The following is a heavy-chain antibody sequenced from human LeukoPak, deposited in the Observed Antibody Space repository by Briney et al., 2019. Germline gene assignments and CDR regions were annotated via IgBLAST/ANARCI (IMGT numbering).Heavy chain of an antibody. Sequence: SETLSLTCTVSGGSISSYYWSWVRQPPGKGLEWIGYILTSGTTNYNPSLKSRVTISVDTSKNQFSLKLSSVTAADTAVYYCARLRVSGSYLYHFDYWGQGTLVTVSS. CDR1: GGSISSYY. CDR3: ARLRVSGSYLYHFDY. D-gene: IGHD1-26*01. V-gene: IGHV4-4*09. J-gene: IGHJ4*02. CDR2: ILTSGTT.